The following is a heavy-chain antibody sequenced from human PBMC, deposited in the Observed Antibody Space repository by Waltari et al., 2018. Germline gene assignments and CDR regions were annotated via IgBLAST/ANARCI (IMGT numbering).Heavy chain of an antibody. CDR3: ASPSDGYNCFDY. CDR2: IIPILGIA. D-gene: IGHD5-12*01. J-gene: IGHJ4*02. CDR1: GGTFSSYA. Sequence: QVQLVQSGAEVKKPGSSVKVSCKASGGTFSSYAISWVRQAPGQGLEWMGGIIPILGIANYAQKFQGRVTITADESTSTAYMELSSLRSEDTAVYYCASPSDGYNCFDYWGQGTLVTVSS. V-gene: IGHV1-69*04.